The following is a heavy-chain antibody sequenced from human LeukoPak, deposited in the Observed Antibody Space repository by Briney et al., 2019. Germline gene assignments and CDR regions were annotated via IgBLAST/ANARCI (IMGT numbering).Heavy chain of an antibody. D-gene: IGHD2-2*01. CDR1: GFTFSSYW. CDR3: AREAVVVPAAISGYYYYYMDV. V-gene: IGHV3-7*01. CDR2: IKQDGSEK. J-gene: IGHJ6*03. Sequence: PGGSLRLSCAASGFTFSSYWMSWVRQAPGKGLEWVANIKQDGSEKYYVDSVKGRFTISRDNAKNSLYLQMNSLRAEDTAVYYCAREAVVVPAAISGYYYYYMDVWGKGTTVTVSS.